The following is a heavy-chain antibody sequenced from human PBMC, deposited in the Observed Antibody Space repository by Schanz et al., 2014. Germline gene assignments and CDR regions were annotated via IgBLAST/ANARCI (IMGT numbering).Heavy chain of an antibody. D-gene: IGHD4-17*01. CDR2: INVGNGNT. CDR3: ARGYGDSRTDF. CDR1: GYTFTSYG. J-gene: IGHJ4*02. V-gene: IGHV1-18*01. Sequence: QVQLAQPGAEVKKPGASVKVSCKASGYTFTSYGISWVRQAPGQGLEWMGWINVGNGNTNYAQKFQGRVTITADRSTSTAYMELSSLRSEDTALYYCARGYGDSRTDFWGQGTLVNVSS.